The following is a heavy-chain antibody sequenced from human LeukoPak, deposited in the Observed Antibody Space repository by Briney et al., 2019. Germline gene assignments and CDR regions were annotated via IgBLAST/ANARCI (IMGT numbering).Heavy chain of an antibody. Sequence: ASVKVSCKASGFTFTSSAVQWVRQARGQRLEWIGWIVVGSGNTNYAQKFQGRVTMTRNTSISTAYMELSSLRSEDTAVYYCASTPYYDFWSGYYSFYYYYGMDVWGQGTTVTVSS. D-gene: IGHD3-3*01. CDR2: IVVGSGNT. CDR3: ASTPYYDFWSGYYSFYYYYGMDV. J-gene: IGHJ6*02. CDR1: GFTFTSSA. V-gene: IGHV1-58*01.